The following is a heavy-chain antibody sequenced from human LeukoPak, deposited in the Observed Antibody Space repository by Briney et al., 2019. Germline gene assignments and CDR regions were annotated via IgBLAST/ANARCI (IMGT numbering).Heavy chain of an antibody. CDR3: ARIRTGSGWAYYYYYMDV. V-gene: IGHV4-39*07. CDR1: GGSISSSSYY. Sequence: PSETLSLTCTVSGGSISSSSYYWGWIRQPPGKGLEWIGSIYYSGSTYCNPSLKSRVTISIDTSKNQFSLKLSSVTAADTAVYYCARIRTGSGWAYYYYYMDVWGKGTTVTVSS. J-gene: IGHJ6*03. CDR2: IYYSGST. D-gene: IGHD6-19*01.